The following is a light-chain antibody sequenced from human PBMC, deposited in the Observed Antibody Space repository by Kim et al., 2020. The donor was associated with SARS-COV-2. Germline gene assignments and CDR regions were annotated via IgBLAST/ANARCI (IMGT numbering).Light chain of an antibody. J-gene: IGLJ2*01. V-gene: IGLV1-44*01. CDR3: AAWDDSLNGVV. CDR1: SSNIGTNT. Sequence: ELTQPPSASGTPGQRVTISCSGSSSNIGTNTANWYQQLPGTAPKLLLYSDFQRPSGVPDRFSGSKSGTSASLAITGLQSEDEADYYCAAWDDSLNGVVFGGVTQLTVL. CDR2: SDF.